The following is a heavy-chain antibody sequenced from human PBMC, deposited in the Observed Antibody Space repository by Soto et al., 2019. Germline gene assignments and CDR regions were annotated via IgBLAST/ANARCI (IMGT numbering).Heavy chain of an antibody. CDR1: GFNFRSYW. D-gene: IGHD3-16*01. CDR3: ARAGGGFDY. J-gene: IGHJ4*02. CDR2: INSGGTDT. Sequence: EVQLLESGGGLVQPGGSRRLSCAASGFNFRSYWMHWVRQAPGKGLEWVSHINSGGTDTSYADSVKGRFTISKDSAKGTLYLQMNSLRVEDTAVYYCARAGGGFDYWGRGTLVTVSS. V-gene: IGHV3-74*02.